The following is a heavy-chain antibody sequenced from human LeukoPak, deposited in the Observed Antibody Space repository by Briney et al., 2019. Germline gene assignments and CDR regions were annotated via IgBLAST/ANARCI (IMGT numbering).Heavy chain of an antibody. CDR2: INPSSGGT. CDR1: GYTFTGYY. J-gene: IGHJ3*02. D-gene: IGHD2-2*01. Sequence: ASVKVSCKASGYTFTGYYMHWVRQAPGQGLEWMGWINPSSGGTNYAQKFQGRVTMTRDTSITTAYMELSRLISDDTAVYYCARDRGSYCSSTSCLDTFDIWGQGTMVTVYS. V-gene: IGHV1-2*02. CDR3: ARDRGSYCSSTSCLDTFDI.